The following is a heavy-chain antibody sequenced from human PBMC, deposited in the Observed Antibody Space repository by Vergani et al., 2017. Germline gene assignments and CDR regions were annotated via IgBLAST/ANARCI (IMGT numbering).Heavy chain of an antibody. CDR2: ISWNSGSI. J-gene: IGHJ6*04. CDR3: AKDGDGSGWMDV. D-gene: IGHD6-19*01. CDR1: GYTFTGYY. Sequence: VQLVQSGAEVKKPGASVKVSCKASGYTFTGYYMHWVRQAPGKGLEWVSGISWNSGSIGYADSVKGRFTISRDNAKNSLYLQMNSLRAEDTALYYCAKDGDGSGWMDVWGKGTTVTVSS. V-gene: IGHV3-9*01.